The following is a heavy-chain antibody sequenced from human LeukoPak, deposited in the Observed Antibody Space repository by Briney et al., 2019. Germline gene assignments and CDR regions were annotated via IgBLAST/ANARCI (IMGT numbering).Heavy chain of an antibody. J-gene: IGHJ4*02. CDR3: AKAHTSYIDY. CDR2: ISYDGSNK. V-gene: IGHV3-30*18. Sequence: GGSLRLSCAASGFTFSSYGMHWVRQAPGKGLEWVAVISYDGSNKYYADSVKGRFTISRDNSKNTLYLQMNSLRAEDTAVYYFAKAHTSYIDYWGQGTLVTVSS. D-gene: IGHD3-10*01. CDR1: GFTFSSYG.